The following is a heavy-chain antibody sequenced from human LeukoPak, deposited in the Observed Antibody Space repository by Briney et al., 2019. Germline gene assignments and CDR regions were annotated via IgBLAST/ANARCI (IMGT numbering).Heavy chain of an antibody. V-gene: IGHV4-59*11. CDR3: ARGPSGSFIRY. J-gene: IGHJ4*02. CDR2: IYYSGST. D-gene: IGHD1-26*01. CDR1: GGSISSHY. Sequence: SETLSLTCTVSGGSISSHYWSWVRQPPGKGLEWIGYIYYSGSTNYNPSLKSRVTISVDTSKNQFSLKLSSVTAADTAVYYCARGPSGSFIRYWGQGTLVTVSS.